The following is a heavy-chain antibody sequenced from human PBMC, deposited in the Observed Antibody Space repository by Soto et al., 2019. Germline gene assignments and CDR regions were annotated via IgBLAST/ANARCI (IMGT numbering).Heavy chain of an antibody. Sequence: GGSLRLSCAASGFTVSSNYMSWVRQAPGKGLEWVSVIYSGGSTYYADSVKGRFTISRDNSKNTLYLQMNSLRAEDTAVYYCARGRYDFWSGYSITSMDVWGKGTTVTVSS. D-gene: IGHD3-3*01. CDR2: IYSGGST. J-gene: IGHJ6*03. V-gene: IGHV3-66*01. CDR1: GFTVSSNY. CDR3: ARGRYDFWSGYSITSMDV.